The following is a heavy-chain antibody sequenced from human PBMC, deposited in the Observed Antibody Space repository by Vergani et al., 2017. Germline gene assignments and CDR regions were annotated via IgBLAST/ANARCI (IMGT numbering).Heavy chain of an antibody. D-gene: IGHD3-16*01. Sequence: QFRLVQSGGGVVQPGRSLTLPCVDSGLYFSGFSMEWVRQAPGKGLEWVAVISHDGVKTFYAESVKGRFSISRDNSKNTLYLQLNSLTVDDTAIYYCARIGLGGSYVNGLDSWGQGVLVTVSS. V-gene: IGHV3-30-3*01. J-gene: IGHJ4*02. CDR1: GLYFSGFS. CDR2: ISHDGVKT. CDR3: ARIGLGGSYVNGLDS.